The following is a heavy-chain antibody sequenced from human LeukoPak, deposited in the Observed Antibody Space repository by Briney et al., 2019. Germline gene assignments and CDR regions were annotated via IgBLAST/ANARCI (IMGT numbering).Heavy chain of an antibody. CDR1: GGSISSGSYY. V-gene: IGHV4-61*02. CDR2: IYTSGST. D-gene: IGHD3-22*01. Sequence: PSQTLSLTCTVSGGSISSGSYYWSWIRQPAGKGLEWIGRIYTSGSTNYNPSLKSRVTISVGTSKNQFSLKLSSVTAADTAVYYCARSFYDSSGPYAFDIWGQGTMVTVSS. J-gene: IGHJ3*02. CDR3: ARSFYDSSGPYAFDI.